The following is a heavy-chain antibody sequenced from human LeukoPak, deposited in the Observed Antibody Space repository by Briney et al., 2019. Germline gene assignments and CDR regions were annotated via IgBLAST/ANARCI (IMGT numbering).Heavy chain of an antibody. V-gene: IGHV1-46*01. CDR2: INPSGGST. CDR3: ARDGGELLTRGAFDI. D-gene: IGHD1-26*01. Sequence: ASVKVSCKASGYTFTSYYMHWVRQAPGQGLEWMGIINPSGGSTSYAQKFQGRVTMTRDTSTSTVYMELSSLRSEDTAVYYCARDGGELLTRGAFDIWGQGTIVTVSS. J-gene: IGHJ3*02. CDR1: GYTFTSYY.